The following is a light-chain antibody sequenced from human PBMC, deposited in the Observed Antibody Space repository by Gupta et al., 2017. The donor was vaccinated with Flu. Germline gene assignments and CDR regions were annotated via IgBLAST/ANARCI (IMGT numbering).Light chain of an antibody. CDR2: DVS. CDR3: SAYTSSSTVV. Sequence: SITISCTGTRSDVGGYNYVCWYQQHPAKATNLMIYDVSKRTAGVANRFSGSKAGNTASLTISGREAEDEADYYCSAYTSSSTVVFGGGTKLTVL. CDR1: RSDVGGYNY. V-gene: IGLV2-14*04. J-gene: IGLJ2*01.